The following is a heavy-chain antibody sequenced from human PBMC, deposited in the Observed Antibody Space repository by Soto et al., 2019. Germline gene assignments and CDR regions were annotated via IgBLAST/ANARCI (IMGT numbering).Heavy chain of an antibody. CDR3: AKSETWNDPYYFDY. CDR2: ISWNSGSI. Sequence: EVQLVESGGGLVQPGRSLRLSCAASGFTFDDYAMHWVRQAPGKGLEWVSGISWNSGSIGYADSVKGRFTISRDNAKNTLYLQMNSLRAEDTALYYCAKSETWNDPYYFDYWGQGTLVTVSS. J-gene: IGHJ4*02. V-gene: IGHV3-9*01. CDR1: GFTFDDYA. D-gene: IGHD1-1*01.